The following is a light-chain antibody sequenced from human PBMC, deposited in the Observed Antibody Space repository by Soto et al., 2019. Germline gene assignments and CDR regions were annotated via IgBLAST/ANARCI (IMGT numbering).Light chain of an antibody. J-gene: IGKJ1*01. CDR3: QQFDGSPWT. CDR2: DAS. Sequence: EIVLTQSPGTLSLSPGERATLSCRVSQSVTSTYLAWYQQKPGQAPRLLIYDASTRAPGVPDRFSGSGSGTDFTLSISRLEPEDFAVYFCQQFDGSPWTFGQGTKVEMK. V-gene: IGKV3-20*01. CDR1: QSVTSTY.